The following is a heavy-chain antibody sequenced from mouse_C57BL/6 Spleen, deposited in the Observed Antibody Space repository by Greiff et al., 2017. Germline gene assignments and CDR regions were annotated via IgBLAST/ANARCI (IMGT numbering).Heavy chain of an antibody. CDR2: INYDGSST. CDR1: GFTFSDYY. D-gene: IGHD2-2*01. CDR3: ARERGGYYYAMDD. V-gene: IGHV5-16*01. J-gene: IGHJ4*01. Sequence: EVMLVESEGGLVQPGSSMKLSCTASGFTFSDYYMAWVRQVPEKGLEWVANINYDGSSTYYLDSLKSRFIISRDNAKNILYLQMSSLKSEDTATYYCARERGGYYYAMDDWGQGTSVTVSS.